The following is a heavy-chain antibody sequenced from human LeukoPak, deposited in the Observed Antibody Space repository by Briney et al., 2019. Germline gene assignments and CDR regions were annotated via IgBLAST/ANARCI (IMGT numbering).Heavy chain of an antibody. CDR2: IYYSGST. J-gene: IGHJ4*02. CDR1: GGSISSYC. V-gene: IGHV4-59*08. Sequence: SETLSLTCTVSGGSISSYCWSWIRQPPGKGLEWIGYIYYSGSTNYNPSLKSRVTISVDTSKNQFSLKLSSVTAADTAVYYCARHLPTVFYFDYWGQGTLVTVSS. D-gene: IGHD4-4*01. CDR3: ARHLPTVFYFDY.